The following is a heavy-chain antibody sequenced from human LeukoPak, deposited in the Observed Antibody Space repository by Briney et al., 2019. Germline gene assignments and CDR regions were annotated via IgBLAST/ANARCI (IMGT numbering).Heavy chain of an antibody. Sequence: GGSLRLSCAASRFTFSSYWMSWVRQAPGKGLEWVANIKQDGSEKYYVDSVKGRFTISRDNAKNSLYLQMNSLRAEDTAVYYCARDGVTVTYYYYFDYWGQGTLVTVSS. D-gene: IGHD4-17*01. CDR2: IKQDGSEK. CDR3: ARDGVTVTYYYYFDY. J-gene: IGHJ4*02. V-gene: IGHV3-7*01. CDR1: RFTFSSYW.